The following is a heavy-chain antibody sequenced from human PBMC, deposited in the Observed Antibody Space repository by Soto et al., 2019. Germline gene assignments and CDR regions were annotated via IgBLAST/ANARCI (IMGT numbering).Heavy chain of an antibody. CDR1: GYTFTSYA. D-gene: IGHD1-26*01. CDR2: INAGNGNT. J-gene: IGHJ4*02. CDR3: ARDRGLDY. Sequence: QVQLVQSGAEVKKPGASVKVSCKASGYTFTSYAMHWVRQAPGQGLEWTAWINAGNGNTKYSQKFQGRVTITRDTSASTAYMELSSLRFEDTAVYYCARDRGLDYWGQGTLVTVSS. V-gene: IGHV1-3*01.